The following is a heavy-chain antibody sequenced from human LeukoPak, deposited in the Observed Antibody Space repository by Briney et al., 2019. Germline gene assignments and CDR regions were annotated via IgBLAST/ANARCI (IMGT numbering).Heavy chain of an antibody. J-gene: IGHJ4*02. D-gene: IGHD5-18*01. Sequence: GGSLRLSCAASGFTFSSYSMNWVRQAPGKGLEWVSYISSSSSTIYYADSVKGRFNISRDNAKTSLYLQMNSLRAEDTAVYYCNAWGGYSYGTGDYWGQGTLVTVSS. CDR2: ISSSSSTI. CDR3: NAWGGYSYGTGDY. CDR1: GFTFSSYS. V-gene: IGHV3-48*01.